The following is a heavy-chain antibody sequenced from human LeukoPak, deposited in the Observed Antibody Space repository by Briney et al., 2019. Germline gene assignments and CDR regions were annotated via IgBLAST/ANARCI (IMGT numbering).Heavy chain of an antibody. CDR3: ARADWFDP. Sequence: SVKVSCKASGDTFSSYAISWVRQAPGQGLEWVGRIIPIFGTANYAQKFQGRVTITTDESTSTAYMELSSLRSEDTAVYYCARADWFDPWGQGTLVTVSS. CDR2: IIPIFGTA. V-gene: IGHV1-69*05. J-gene: IGHJ5*02. CDR1: GDTFSSYA.